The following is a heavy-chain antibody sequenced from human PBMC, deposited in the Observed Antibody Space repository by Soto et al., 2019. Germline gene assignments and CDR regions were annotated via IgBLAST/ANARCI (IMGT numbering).Heavy chain of an antibody. J-gene: IGHJ4*02. D-gene: IGHD3-16*01. CDR3: ASYRGALYFES. CDR1: GRSMISNY. V-gene: IGHV4-59*01. Sequence: PSETVSLTCSFSGRSMISNYWSWIRQSPDKGLEWLGYVFYGGTDYNPSLGGRVSMSVETSKSQFSLKLTSVTVADTAVYYCASYRGALYFESWGPGILVTVSS. CDR2: VFYGGT.